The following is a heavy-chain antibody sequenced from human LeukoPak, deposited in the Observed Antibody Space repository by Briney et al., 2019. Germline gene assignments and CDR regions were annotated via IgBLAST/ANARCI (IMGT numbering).Heavy chain of an antibody. D-gene: IGHD3-22*01. CDR2: INPNSGGT. V-gene: IGHV1-2*02. J-gene: IGHJ4*02. Sequence: ASVKVSCKASGYTFTSYYMHWVRQAPGQGLEWMGWINPNSGGTNYAQRFQGRVTMTRDTSISTAYMELSRLRSDDTAVYYCARAGPTYYYVSSGYQNGGQGTLVTVSS. CDR3: ARAGPTYYYVSSGYQN. CDR1: GYTFTSYY.